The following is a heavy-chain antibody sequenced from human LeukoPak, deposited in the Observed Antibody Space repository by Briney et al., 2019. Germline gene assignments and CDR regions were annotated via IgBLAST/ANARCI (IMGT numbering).Heavy chain of an antibody. CDR2: FYSSGTT. V-gene: IGHV4-61*02. CDR3: ASGPGGFNRWFHP. Sequence: KPSETLSLTCTVSGGSIRSGNHHWSWIRQPAGKGLELIGRFYSSGTTNYDPTLKSRATISADTSRNEIYLRLSSVTAADTAVYYCASGPGGFNRWFHPWGQGTQVTVSS. CDR1: GGSIRSGNHH. J-gene: IGHJ5*02. D-gene: IGHD4-23*01.